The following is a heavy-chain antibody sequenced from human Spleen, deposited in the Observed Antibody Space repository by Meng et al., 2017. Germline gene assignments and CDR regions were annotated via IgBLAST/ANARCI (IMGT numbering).Heavy chain of an antibody. V-gene: IGHV3-74*01. J-gene: IGHJ3*02. Sequence: ETLSLTCAASGFTFSSYWMHWVRQAPGKGLVWVSRINSDGSSTSYADSVKGRFTISRDNAKNTLYLQMNSLRAEDTAVYYCARVSWSVFDWLLDNAFDIWGQGTMVTVSS. CDR3: ARVSWSVFDWLLDNAFDI. CDR2: INSDGSST. D-gene: IGHD3-9*01. CDR1: GFTFSSYW.